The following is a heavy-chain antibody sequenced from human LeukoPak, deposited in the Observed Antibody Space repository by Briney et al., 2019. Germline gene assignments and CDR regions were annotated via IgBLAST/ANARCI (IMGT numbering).Heavy chain of an antibody. CDR2: ITPDGGGA. V-gene: IGHV3-74*01. Sequence: GGSLRLSCAASGFTFSNFWMHWVRQAPGKGLVWVSRITPDGGGADYMDSVKGRFTISRDNAKNTVYLQMNSLGADDMAVYYCARGVDWTTINELNYWGQGTLVNVSS. CDR3: ARGVDWTTINELNY. D-gene: IGHD3-10*01. CDR1: GFTFSNFW. J-gene: IGHJ4*02.